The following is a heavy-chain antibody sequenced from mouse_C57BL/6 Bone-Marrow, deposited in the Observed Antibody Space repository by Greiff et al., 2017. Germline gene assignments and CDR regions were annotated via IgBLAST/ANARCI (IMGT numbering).Heavy chain of an antibody. J-gene: IGHJ1*03. CDR3: ARPYYSNYWYFDV. D-gene: IGHD2-5*01. Sequence: QVQLQQPGAELVKPGASVTMSCKASGYTFTSYWITWVKQRPGQGLEWIGDIYPGSGSTNYNEKVKSKATLTVDTSASTAYMQLSSLTSEDSAVYDCARPYYSNYWYFDVWGTGTTVTVSS. CDR1: GYTFTSYW. CDR2: IYPGSGST. V-gene: IGHV1-55*01.